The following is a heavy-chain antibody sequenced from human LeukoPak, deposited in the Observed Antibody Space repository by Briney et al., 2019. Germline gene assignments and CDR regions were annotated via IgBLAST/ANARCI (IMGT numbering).Heavy chain of an antibody. Sequence: SETLSLTCAVYGGSFSGYYWSWIRQLPGKGLEWIGEINHSGSTNYNPSLKSRVTISVDTSKNQFSLKLSSVTAADTAVYYCARPVAYYYGSGSQTDAFDIWGQGTMVTVSS. CDR1: GGSFSGYY. CDR3: ARPVAYYYGSGSQTDAFDI. J-gene: IGHJ3*02. CDR2: INHSGST. D-gene: IGHD3-10*01. V-gene: IGHV4-34*01.